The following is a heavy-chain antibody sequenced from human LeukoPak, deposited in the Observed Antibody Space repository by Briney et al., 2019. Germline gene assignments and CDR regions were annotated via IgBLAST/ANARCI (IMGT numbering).Heavy chain of an antibody. Sequence: GGSLRLSCAASGLTFSGSGIHWVRQASGKGLEWLGRIGRQGDSDATRYAASLKGKFTISRVDSRNTAYLQMNSLKTEDTSVYYCAGDYNFLTGLNYWGQGTLVTVSS. CDR1: GLTFSGSG. CDR2: IGRQGDSDAT. J-gene: IGHJ4*02. V-gene: IGHV3-73*01. CDR3: AGDYNFLTGLNY. D-gene: IGHD3-9*01.